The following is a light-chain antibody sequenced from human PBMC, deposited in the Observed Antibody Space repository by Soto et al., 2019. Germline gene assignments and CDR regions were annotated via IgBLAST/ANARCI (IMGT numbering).Light chain of an antibody. CDR3: QSYDSSLSGYV. CDR2: GNS. Sequence: QSVLTQPPSVSGAPGQWVTLSCTGSSSTIGAGYDVHWYQQLPGTAPKLLIYGNSNRPSGVPDRFSGSKSGTSASLAITGLQAEDEADYYCQSYDSSLSGYVFGTGTKVTVL. V-gene: IGLV1-40*01. J-gene: IGLJ1*01. CDR1: SSTIGAGYD.